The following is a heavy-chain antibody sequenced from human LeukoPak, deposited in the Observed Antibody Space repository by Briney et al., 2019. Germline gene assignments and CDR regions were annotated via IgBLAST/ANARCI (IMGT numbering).Heavy chain of an antibody. CDR2: IYYSGST. Sequence: SETLSLTCTVSGGSISTYYWSWIRQPPEKGLEWIGYIYYSGSTNYNPSLKSRVTISVDTSKNQFSLNLSSVTAADTAVYYCARDRAPNYYDSSGYYYEGEKASDYWGQGTLVTVSS. CDR3: ARDRAPNYYDSSGYYYEGEKASDY. V-gene: IGHV4-59*01. D-gene: IGHD3-22*01. J-gene: IGHJ4*02. CDR1: GGSISTYY.